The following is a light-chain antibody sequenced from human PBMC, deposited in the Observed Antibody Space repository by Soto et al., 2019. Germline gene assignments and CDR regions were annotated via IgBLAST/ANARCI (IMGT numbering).Light chain of an antibody. CDR1: SSNIGGYNI. V-gene: IGLV2-14*02. CDR3: SSYTSSSTYV. Sequence: QSVLTQPASVSGSPGQSITISCSGTSSNIGGYNIVSWYQQHPGKAPKVIIYEGVKRPSGVSNRFSGSKSGNTASLTISGLQAEDEADYYCSSYTSSSTYVFGTGTQVTV. J-gene: IGLJ1*01. CDR2: EGV.